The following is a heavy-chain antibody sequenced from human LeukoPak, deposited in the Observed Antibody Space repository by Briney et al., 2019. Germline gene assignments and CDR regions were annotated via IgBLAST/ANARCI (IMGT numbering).Heavy chain of an antibody. V-gene: IGHV1-69*13. CDR1: GGTFSSYA. J-gene: IGHJ4*02. Sequence: ASEKVSCKASGGTFSSYAISWVRQAPGQGLEWMGGIIPIFGTANYAQKFQGRVTITADESTSTAYMELSSLRSEDTAVYYCARGGGDYYDSSGSNDYWGQGTLVTVSS. CDR3: ARGGGDYYDSSGSNDY. CDR2: IIPIFGTA. D-gene: IGHD3-22*01.